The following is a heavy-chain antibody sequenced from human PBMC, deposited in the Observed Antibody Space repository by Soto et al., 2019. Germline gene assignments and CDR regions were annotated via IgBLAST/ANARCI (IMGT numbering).Heavy chain of an antibody. CDR3: AKDRAAADPYYFDY. Sequence: QVQLVESGGGVVQPGRSLRLSCAASGFTFSSYGMHWVRQAPGKGLEWVAVISYDGSNKYYADSVKGRFTISRDNSKNTLYLQMNSLRAEDTAVYYCAKDRAAADPYYFDYWGQGTLVTVSS. V-gene: IGHV3-30*18. CDR2: ISYDGSNK. J-gene: IGHJ4*02. CDR1: GFTFSSYG. D-gene: IGHD6-13*01.